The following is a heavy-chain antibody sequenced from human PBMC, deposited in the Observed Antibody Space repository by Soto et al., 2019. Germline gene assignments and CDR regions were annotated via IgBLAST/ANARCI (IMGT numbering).Heavy chain of an antibody. CDR2: IKEDGSEK. V-gene: IGHV3-7*01. CDR3: ARGWGYFDSSGFPYLYAMDV. CDR1: GFTFRTYW. D-gene: IGHD3-22*01. J-gene: IGHJ6*02. Sequence: PGGSLRLSCAASGFTFRTYWMSWVRQAPGKGLEWVANIKEDGSEKYYVDSVEGRFTISRDNAKNSLYLQMTSVRAEDTALYYCARGWGYFDSSGFPYLYAMDVWGQGTTVTVSS.